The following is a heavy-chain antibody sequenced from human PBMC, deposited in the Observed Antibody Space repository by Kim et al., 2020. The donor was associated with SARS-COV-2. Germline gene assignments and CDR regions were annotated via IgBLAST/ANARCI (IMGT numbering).Heavy chain of an antibody. J-gene: IGHJ6*02. V-gene: IGHV4-39*02. CDR3: AGDDSSGGDNYYYGMDV. CDR2: IYYSGST. Sequence: SETLSLTCTVSGGSISSSSYYWGWIRQPPGKGREWIGSIYYSGSTYYHPSLKSRVTISGNTSKNQFSLKLSSVTAADTAVYYCAGDDSSGGDNYYYGMDVLGEGSTGTLSS. D-gene: IGHD3-22*01. CDR1: GGSISSSSYY.